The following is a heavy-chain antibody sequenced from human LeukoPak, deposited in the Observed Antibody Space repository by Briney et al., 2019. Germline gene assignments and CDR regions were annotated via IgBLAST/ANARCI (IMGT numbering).Heavy chain of an antibody. D-gene: IGHD6-19*01. CDR2: ISYDGSNK. V-gene: IGHV3-30*18. CDR3: AKDRVRPGIAVAGKGPYYFDY. CDR1: GFTFSSYG. J-gene: IGHJ4*02. Sequence: GGFLRLSCAASGFTFSSYGMHWVRQAPGKGLEWVAVISYDGSNKYYADSVKGRFTISRDNSKYTLYLQMNSLRAEDTAVYYCAKDRVRPGIAVAGKGPYYFDYWGQGTLVTVSS.